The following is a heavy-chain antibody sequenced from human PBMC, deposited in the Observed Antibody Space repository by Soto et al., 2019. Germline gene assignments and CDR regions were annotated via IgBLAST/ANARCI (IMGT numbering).Heavy chain of an antibody. CDR2: INPNSGGT. V-gene: IGHV1-2*02. D-gene: IGHD2-15*01. Sequence: AAVKVSCKASGYTFTGYYMHWVRQAPGQGLEWMGWINPNSGGTNYAQKFQGRVTMTRDTSISTAYMELSRLRSDDTAVYYCARVNVVVVAATREYYFDYWGQGTLVTVSS. CDR3: ARVNVVVVAATREYYFDY. CDR1: GYTFTGYY. J-gene: IGHJ4*02.